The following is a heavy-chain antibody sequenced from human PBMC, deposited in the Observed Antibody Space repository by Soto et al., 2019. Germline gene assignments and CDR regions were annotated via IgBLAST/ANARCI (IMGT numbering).Heavy chain of an antibody. CDR1: GFTFSSYA. D-gene: IGHD1-7*01. CDR3: AKVGELPYYYYYMDV. J-gene: IGHJ6*03. V-gene: IGHV3-23*01. CDR2: ISGSGGST. Sequence: EVQLLESGGGLVQHGGSLRLSCAASGFTFSSYAMSWVRQAPGKGMEWVSAISGSGGSTYYADSVKGRFTISRDNSKNTMYLQMNSLRAEDTAVYYCAKVGELPYYYYYMDVWGKGTTVTVSS.